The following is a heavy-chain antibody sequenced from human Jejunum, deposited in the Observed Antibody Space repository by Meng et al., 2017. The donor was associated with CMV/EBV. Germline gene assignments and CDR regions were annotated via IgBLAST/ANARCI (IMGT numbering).Heavy chain of an antibody. J-gene: IGHJ3*02. CDR1: GFTVNDDY. V-gene: IGHV3-53*01. Sequence: ASGFTVNDDYMGWVRQAPGKGLEWVSSVYIGDSTDYADSVRGRFTIFRDNPKNTLNLQMNNLRAEDTALYYCARFSIVGATNAFDIWGQGTMVTVSS. D-gene: IGHD1-26*01. CDR3: ARFSIVGATNAFDI. CDR2: VYIGDST.